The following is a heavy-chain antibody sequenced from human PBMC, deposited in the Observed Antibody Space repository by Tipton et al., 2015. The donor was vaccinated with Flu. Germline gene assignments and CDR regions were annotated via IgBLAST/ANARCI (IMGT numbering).Heavy chain of an antibody. CDR3: ARDPGIAAAGTGWYYYGMGV. V-gene: IGHV4-39*07. CDR1: GGSISSSSYY. CDR2: IYYSGST. D-gene: IGHD6-13*01. Sequence: TLSLTCTVSGGSISSSSYYWGWIRQPPGKGLEWIGSIYYSGSTYYNPSLKSRVTISVDTSKNQFSLKLSSVTAADTAVYYCARDPGIAAAGTGWYYYGMGVWGQGTTVTVSS. J-gene: IGHJ6*02.